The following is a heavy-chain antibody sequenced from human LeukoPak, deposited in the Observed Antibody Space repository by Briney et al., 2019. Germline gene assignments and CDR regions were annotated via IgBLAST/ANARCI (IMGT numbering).Heavy chain of an antibody. V-gene: IGHV3-7*03. Sequence: GGSLRLSCAASGFTFSSYWMSWVRQAPGKGLEWVANIKQDGSEKYYVDSVKGRFTISRDNAKNSLYLQMNSLRAEDTAVYYCAKGYYGSGTPYYGMDVWGQGTTVTVSS. J-gene: IGHJ6*02. CDR2: IKQDGSEK. CDR1: GFTFSSYW. D-gene: IGHD3-10*01. CDR3: AKGYYGSGTPYYGMDV.